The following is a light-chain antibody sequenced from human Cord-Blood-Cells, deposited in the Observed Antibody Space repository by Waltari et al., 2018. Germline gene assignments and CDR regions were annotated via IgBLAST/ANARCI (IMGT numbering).Light chain of an antibody. Sequence: QSALPQPASVSGSPGQSITIPCTGTRSDVGCYNLVSWYQPHPGKAPKLMIYEVSKRPSGVSNRFSGAKSGNTASLTISGLQAEDEAVYYCCSYAGSSTLVFGTGTKVTVL. V-gene: IGLV2-23*02. J-gene: IGLJ1*01. CDR3: CSYAGSSTLV. CDR2: EVS. CDR1: RSDVGCYNL.